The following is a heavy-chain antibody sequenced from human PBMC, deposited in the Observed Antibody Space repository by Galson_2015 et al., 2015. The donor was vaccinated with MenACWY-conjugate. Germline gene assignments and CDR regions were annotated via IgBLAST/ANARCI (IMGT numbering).Heavy chain of an antibody. V-gene: IGHV3-11*06. CDR1: GFSFSDFY. CDR3: VRCNPGDVAFFRP. J-gene: IGHJ5*02. CDR2: ISSSGSYT. Sequence: SLRPSCAASGFSFSDFYMTWIRQAPGKGLEWIAYISSSGSYTKYGDSIKGRFSISRDNINNSLFLQIDSLTTEDTAVYYCVRCNPGDVAFFRPWGQGTLVTVSS. D-gene: IGHD1-14*01.